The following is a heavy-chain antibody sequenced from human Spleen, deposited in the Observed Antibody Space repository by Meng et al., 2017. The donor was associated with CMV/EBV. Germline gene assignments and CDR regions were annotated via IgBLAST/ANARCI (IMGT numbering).Heavy chain of an antibody. D-gene: IGHD6-13*01. CDR2: INPNSGGT. CDR3: ARELEQQLSGMDV. CDR1: GYTFTGYY. Sequence: KASGYTFTGYYIHWVRQAPGQGLEWMGWINPNSGGTNYALKFQGRVTMTRDTSINTAYMDLSRLRSDDTAVYYCARELEQQLSGMDVWGQGTTVTVSS. J-gene: IGHJ6*02. V-gene: IGHV1-2*02.